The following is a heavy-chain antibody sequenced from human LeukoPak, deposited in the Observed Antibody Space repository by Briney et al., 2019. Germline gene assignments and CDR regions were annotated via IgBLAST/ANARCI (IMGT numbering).Heavy chain of an antibody. Sequence: GESLKISCKGSGYSFTSYWIGWGRQMPGKGLEWMGIIYPGDSDTRYSPSFQGQVTISADNSLSTAYLQWSSLKASDTAMYYCARLPYYDSSGYQPINWFDPWGQGTLVTVSS. J-gene: IGHJ5*02. D-gene: IGHD3-22*01. CDR2: IYPGDSDT. V-gene: IGHV5-51*01. CDR3: ARLPYYDSSGYQPINWFDP. CDR1: GYSFTSYW.